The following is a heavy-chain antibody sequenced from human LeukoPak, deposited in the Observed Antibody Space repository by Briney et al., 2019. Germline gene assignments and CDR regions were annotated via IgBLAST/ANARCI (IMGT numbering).Heavy chain of an antibody. CDR2: IKQDGSKK. CDR1: GFPFSSYW. CDR3: TRVGYIDDGIDY. V-gene: IGHV3-7*04. D-gene: IGHD5-24*01. Sequence: GGSLRLSCVASGFPFSSYWMTWVRQAPGKGLEWVANIKQDGSKKSYVDSVKGRLTISRDSAKNSLYLQMNSLRAEDTAIYYCTRVGYIDDGIDYWGQGTLVTVSS. J-gene: IGHJ4*02.